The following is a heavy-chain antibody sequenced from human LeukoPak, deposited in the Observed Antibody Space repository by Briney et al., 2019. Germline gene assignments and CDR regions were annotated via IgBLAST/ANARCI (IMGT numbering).Heavy chain of an antibody. J-gene: IGHJ5*02. D-gene: IGHD2-8*01. CDR1: GESIRTYY. CDR2: SGHRGGT. CDR3: AKNGQSGFSFDP. Sequence: SETLSLTCSVSGESIRTYYWSWIRKPPGKGMEGIGESGHRGGTKFNPSLKSRVTISADTSKNQFSLKMSSVTAADTAIYYCAKNGQSGFSFDPWGQGTLVTVSS. V-gene: IGHV4-34*01.